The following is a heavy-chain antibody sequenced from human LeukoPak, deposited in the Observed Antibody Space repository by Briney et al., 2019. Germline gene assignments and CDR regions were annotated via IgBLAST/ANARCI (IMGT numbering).Heavy chain of an antibody. J-gene: IGHJ4*02. CDR2: ITDDGAST. V-gene: IGHV3-21*06. CDR3: TREGGVGAADAGF. Sequence: GGSLRLSCEASGFFFSGSSMNWVRQAPGQGREWVSSITDDGASTYYADSVKGRFTISRDNSKNTLLLFMDSLRIDDTGLYFCTREGGVGAADAGFWGQGTLVAVSS. CDR1: GFFFSGSS. D-gene: IGHD1-26*01.